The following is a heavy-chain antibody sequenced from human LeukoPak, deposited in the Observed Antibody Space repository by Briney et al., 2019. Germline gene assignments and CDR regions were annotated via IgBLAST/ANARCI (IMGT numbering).Heavy chain of an antibody. Sequence: GGSLRLSWAASGFTFSDYYMSWIRQAPGKGLEWVSYISSSGSTIYYADSVKGRFTISRDNAKNSLYLQMNSLRAEDTAVYYCARSVVVVAATDYYGMDVWGQGTTVTVSS. CDR3: ARSVVVVAATDYYGMDV. J-gene: IGHJ6*02. D-gene: IGHD2-15*01. V-gene: IGHV3-11*01. CDR1: GFTFSDYY. CDR2: ISSSGSTI.